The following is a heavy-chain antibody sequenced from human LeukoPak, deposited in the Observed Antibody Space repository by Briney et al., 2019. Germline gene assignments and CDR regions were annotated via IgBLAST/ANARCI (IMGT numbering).Heavy chain of an antibody. CDR1: GFTFSSFG. D-gene: IGHD5-12*01. CDR3: ARDISGYDLGLYYFDY. CDR2: IKQDGSEK. V-gene: IGHV3-7*01. Sequence: PGGSLRLSCAASGFTFSSFGMHWVRQAPGKGLEWVANIKQDGSEKYYVDSVKGRFTISRDNAKNSLYLQMNSLRAEDTAVYYCARDISGYDLGLYYFDYWGQGTLVTVSS. J-gene: IGHJ4*02.